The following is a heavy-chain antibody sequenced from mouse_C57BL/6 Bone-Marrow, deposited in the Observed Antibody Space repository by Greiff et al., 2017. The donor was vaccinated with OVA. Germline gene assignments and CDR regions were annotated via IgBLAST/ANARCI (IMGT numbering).Heavy chain of an antibody. Sequence: VQLQQSGPELVKPGASVKISCKASGYAFSSSWLNWVKQRPGKGLEWIGRIYPGDGDTNYNGKFKGKATLTADKSSSTAYMQLSSLTSEDSAVYCFARKASFAYWGQGTLVTVSA. CDR3: ARKASFAY. J-gene: IGHJ3*01. V-gene: IGHV1-82*01. CDR1: GYAFSSSW. CDR2: IYPGDGDT.